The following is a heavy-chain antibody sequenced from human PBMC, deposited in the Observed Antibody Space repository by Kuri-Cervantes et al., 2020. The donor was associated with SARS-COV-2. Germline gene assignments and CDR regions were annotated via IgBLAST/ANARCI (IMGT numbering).Heavy chain of an antibody. CDR1: GGSISSYY. CDR2: IYYSGST. V-gene: IGHV4-59*08. Sequence: SETLSLTCTVSGGSISSYYWSWIRQPPGKGLEWIGYIYYSGSTNYNPSLKSRVTISVDTSKNQFSLKLSSVTAADTAVYYCARHPYDYAADNWFDPWGQGTLVTVSS. J-gene: IGHJ5*02. CDR3: ARHPYDYAADNWFDP. D-gene: IGHD3-16*01.